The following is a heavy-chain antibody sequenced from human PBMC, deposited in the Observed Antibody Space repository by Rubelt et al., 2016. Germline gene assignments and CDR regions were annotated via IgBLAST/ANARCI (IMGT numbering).Heavy chain of an antibody. CDR2: IYSGGST. CDR1: GFSFNRAW. J-gene: IGHJ4*02. D-gene: IGHD6-13*01. V-gene: IGHV3-66*01. CDR3: ARGSAGVSD. Sequence: GGGLVKPGGSLRLSCAASGFSFNRAWMSWVRQAPGKGLEWVSIIYSGGSTYYADSVKGRFTISRDNSKNTLYLQMNSLRAEDTAVYYCARGSAGVSDWGQGTLVTVSS.